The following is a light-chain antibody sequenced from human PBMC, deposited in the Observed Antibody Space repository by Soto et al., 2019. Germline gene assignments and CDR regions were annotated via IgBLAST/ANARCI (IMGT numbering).Light chain of an antibody. V-gene: IGLV1-40*01. J-gene: IGLJ2*01. Sequence: QAVVTQPPSVSGAPGQRGTISCTGYNTNIGSGYDVHWYQQLPGTAPKVLIYGNNIRPSGVPDRFSGSKSGTSASLAITGLQPEDEADYYCQSYDNNLSVIFGGGTKLTVL. CDR2: GNN. CDR3: QSYDNNLSVI. CDR1: NTNIGSGYD.